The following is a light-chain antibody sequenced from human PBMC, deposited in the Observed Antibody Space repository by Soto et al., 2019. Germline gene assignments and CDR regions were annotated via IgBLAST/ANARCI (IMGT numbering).Light chain of an antibody. V-gene: IGLV2-14*01. CDR3: SSYTSSSTLYVV. CDR1: SSDVGGYNY. J-gene: IGLJ2*01. CDR2: DVS. Sequence: QSALTQPASVSGSPGQSITISCTGTSSDVGGYNYVSWYQQHPGKAPKLMIYDVSNRPSGVSNRFSGSKSGNTASLTIYGLQAEPEADYYCSSYTSSSTLYVVFGGGTKLTVL.